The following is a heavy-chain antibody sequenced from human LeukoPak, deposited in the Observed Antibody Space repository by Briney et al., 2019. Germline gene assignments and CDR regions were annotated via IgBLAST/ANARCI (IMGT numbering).Heavy chain of an antibody. Sequence: GGSLRLSCAASGFTFDDYGMRWVRQAPGKGLEWVSGINWNGGSTVYADSMKGRFTISRDNAKNSLYLQMNSLRAEDTALYYCARYSYYDFWSGYMDVWGKGTTVTVSS. CDR2: INWNGGST. D-gene: IGHD3-3*01. V-gene: IGHV3-20*04. CDR3: ARYSYYDFWSGYMDV. CDR1: GFTFDDYG. J-gene: IGHJ6*03.